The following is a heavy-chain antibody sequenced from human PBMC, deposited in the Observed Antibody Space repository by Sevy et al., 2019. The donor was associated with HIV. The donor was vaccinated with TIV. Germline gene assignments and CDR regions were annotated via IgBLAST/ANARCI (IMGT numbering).Heavy chain of an antibody. V-gene: IGHV3-7*01. CDR2: IKPDGTEQ. J-gene: IGHJ4*02. Sequence: GGSLRLSCTVSAFTFSNYWKTWVRQAPGQGLEWVAIIKPDGTEQYSVDSVKGRFTVSRDNAKNILYLQMDRLRAEDTSIYYCARDNGAALDYWGQGTLVTVSS. CDR1: AFTFSNYW. D-gene: IGHD3-10*01. CDR3: ARDNGAALDY.